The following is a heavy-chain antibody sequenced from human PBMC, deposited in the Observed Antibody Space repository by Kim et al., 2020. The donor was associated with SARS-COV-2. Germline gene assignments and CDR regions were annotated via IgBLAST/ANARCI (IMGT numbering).Heavy chain of an antibody. CDR2: ISYDGSNK. CDR1: GFTFNTYG. Sequence: GGSLRLSCAASGFTFNTYGMHWVRQAPGKGLEWVAVISYDGSNKYYADSVKGRFTISRDNSKNTLYLQMNSLRIEDTAVYYCAKSFSGCYLGYDYWGQGTLVTVSS. J-gene: IGHJ4*02. V-gene: IGHV3-30*18. D-gene: IGHD1-26*01. CDR3: AKSFSGCYLGYDY.